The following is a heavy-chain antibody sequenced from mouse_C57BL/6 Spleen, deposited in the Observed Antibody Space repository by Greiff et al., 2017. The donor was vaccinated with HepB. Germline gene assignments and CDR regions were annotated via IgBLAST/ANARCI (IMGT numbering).Heavy chain of an antibody. V-gene: IGHV1-64*01. CDR1: GYTFTSYW. CDR2: IHPNSGST. CDR3: ASWAYYSNYEDY. Sequence: VQLQQSGAELVKPGASVKLSCKASGYTFTSYWMHWVKQRPGQGLEWIGMIHPNSGSTNYNEKFKSKATLTVDKSSSTAYMQLSSLTSEDSAVYYCASWAYYSNYEDYWGQGTTLTVSS. J-gene: IGHJ2*01. D-gene: IGHD2-5*01.